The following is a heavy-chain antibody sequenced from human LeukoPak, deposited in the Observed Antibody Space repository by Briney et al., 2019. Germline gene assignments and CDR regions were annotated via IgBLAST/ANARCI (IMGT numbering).Heavy chain of an antibody. Sequence: PGGSLRLSCAASGFVFSNFSMNWVRQTPGKGLEWVSYISSRSRTPHYADSVKGRFTVSRDNGKNALYLQMTGLTADDTAIYYCASGPILRVFDYWGQGILVTVSS. J-gene: IGHJ4*02. V-gene: IGHV3-48*01. CDR3: ASGPILRVFDY. D-gene: IGHD3-3*01. CDR2: ISSRSRTP. CDR1: GFVFSNFS.